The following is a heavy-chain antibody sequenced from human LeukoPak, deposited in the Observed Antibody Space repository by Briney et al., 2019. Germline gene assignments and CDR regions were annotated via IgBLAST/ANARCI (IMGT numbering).Heavy chain of an antibody. CDR3: AREDSFEMDV. Sequence: GRSLRLSCTASGFTFGDYAMNWVRQAPGKGLEWVSSISSSSSYIYYADSVKGRFTISRDNAKNSLYLQMNSLRAEDTAVYYCAREDSFEMDVWGQGTTVTVSS. J-gene: IGHJ6*02. CDR1: GFTFGDYA. D-gene: IGHD5-18*01. CDR2: ISSSSSYI. V-gene: IGHV3-21*01.